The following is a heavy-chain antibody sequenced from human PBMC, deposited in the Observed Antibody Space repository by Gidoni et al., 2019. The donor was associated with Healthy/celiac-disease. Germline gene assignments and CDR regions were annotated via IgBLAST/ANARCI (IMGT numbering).Heavy chain of an antibody. CDR3: ATLHLPGWLLPVY. CDR1: GFTFSSYG. D-gene: IGHD3-22*01. Sequence: VQLVESGGGVVQPGRSLRLSCAASGFTFSSYGSHWVRQAPGKGLGWVVVIWYCGSNKYYSAAVKGRFTISRDNSKNTLYLQMNRLRAGDTAVYYCATLHLPGWLLPVYWGQGTLVTVSS. V-gene: IGHV3-33*01. CDR2: IWYCGSNK. J-gene: IGHJ4*02.